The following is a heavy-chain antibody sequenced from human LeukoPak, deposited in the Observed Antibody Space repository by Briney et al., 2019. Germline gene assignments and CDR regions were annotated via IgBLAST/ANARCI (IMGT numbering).Heavy chain of an antibody. CDR2: IWFDGSNK. J-gene: IGHJ4*02. CDR1: GFTFSSHA. V-gene: IGHV3-30*19. Sequence: GGSLRLSCAASGFTFSSHAIHWVRQAPGKGLEWVAVIWFDGSNKYYADSVKGRFTISRDNSKNTLYLQMNSLRAEDTAVYYCARDLDYWGQGTLVTVSS. CDR3: ARDLDY.